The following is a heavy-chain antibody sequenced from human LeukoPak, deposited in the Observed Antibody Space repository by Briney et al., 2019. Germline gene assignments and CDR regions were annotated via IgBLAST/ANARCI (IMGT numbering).Heavy chain of an antibody. CDR3: ARATPTIWDY. Sequence: SETLSLTCTVSGGSISSSSYYWGWIRQPPGKGLEWIGSIYYSGSTYYNPSLKSRVTISVDTSKNQFSLKLSSVTAADTAVYYCARATPTIWDYWGQGTLVTVSS. D-gene: IGHD5-24*01. J-gene: IGHJ4*02. CDR2: IYYSGST. CDR1: GGSISSSSYY. V-gene: IGHV4-39*07.